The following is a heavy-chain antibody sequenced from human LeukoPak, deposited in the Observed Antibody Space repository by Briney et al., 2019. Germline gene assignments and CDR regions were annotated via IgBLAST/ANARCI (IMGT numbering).Heavy chain of an antibody. J-gene: IGHJ4*02. CDR3: ARSVLMVYAIRPYFDY. V-gene: IGHV4-34*01. CDR2: INHSGST. Sequence: SETLSLTCAVYGGSFSGYYWSWIRQPPGKGLEWIGEINHSGSTNYNPSLKSRVTISVDTSKNQFSLKLSSVTAADTAVYYCARSVLMVYAIRPYFDYWGQGTLDTVSS. D-gene: IGHD2-8*01. CDR1: GGSFSGYY.